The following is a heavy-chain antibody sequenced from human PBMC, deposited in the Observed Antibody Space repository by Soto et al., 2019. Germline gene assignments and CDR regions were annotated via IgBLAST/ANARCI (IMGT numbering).Heavy chain of an antibody. D-gene: IGHD5-18*01. CDR1: GGTFSSYA. CDR3: ARDRGGDTAMAYGYYYYYGMDV. Sequence: QVQLVQPGAEVKKPGSSVKVSCKASGGTFSSYAISWVRQAPGQGREWMGGIIPIFGTANYAQKFQGRVTITADKSTSTAYMELSSLRSEDTAVYYCARDRGGDTAMAYGYYYYYGMDVWGQGTTVTVSS. V-gene: IGHV1-69*06. CDR2: IIPIFGTA. J-gene: IGHJ6*02.